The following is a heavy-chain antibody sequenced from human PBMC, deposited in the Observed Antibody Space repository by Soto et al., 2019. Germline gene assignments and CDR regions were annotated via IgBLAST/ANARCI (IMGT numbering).Heavy chain of an antibody. Sequence: EVQLLESGGGLVQPGGSLRLSCAASGFTFSSYAMSWVRQAPGKGLEWVSGIGGSGSSTYYADSVKGRFTISRDNSKKTLYVQMNSLRAEDTAVYYCAKDRGWPAATIRGWDYWGQGTLVTVSS. D-gene: IGHD2-15*01. CDR3: AKDRGWPAATIRGWDY. CDR2: IGGSGSST. CDR1: GFTFSSYA. V-gene: IGHV3-23*01. J-gene: IGHJ4*02.